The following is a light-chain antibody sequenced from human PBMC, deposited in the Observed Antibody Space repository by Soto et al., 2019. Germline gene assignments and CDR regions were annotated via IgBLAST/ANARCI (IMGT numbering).Light chain of an antibody. J-gene: IGLJ1*01. CDR3: ASYAGGNQV. Sequence: QSALSQPPSASGSPGQSVTISCTGTVSDVGGYNFVSWYQHRPGKAPKLMIYEVTRRPSGVPDRFSGSKSGNTASLTVSGLLADDEADYYCASYAGGNQVFGTGTKLTVL. CDR2: EVT. CDR1: VSDVGGYNF. V-gene: IGLV2-8*01.